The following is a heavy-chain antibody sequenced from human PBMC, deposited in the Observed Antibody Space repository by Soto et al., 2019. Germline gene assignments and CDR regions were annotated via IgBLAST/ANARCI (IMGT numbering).Heavy chain of an antibody. CDR2: TYYRSKWYN. CDR3: ARDSGAAAEYYYYYMDV. CDR1: GDSVSSNSAA. Sequence: KQSQTLSLTCAISGDSVSSNSAAWNWIRQSPSRGLEWLGRTYYRSKWYNDYAVSVKSRITINPDTSKNQFSLQLNSVTPEDTAVYYCARDSGAAAEYYYYYMDVWGKGTTVTVSS. V-gene: IGHV6-1*01. J-gene: IGHJ6*03. D-gene: IGHD6-13*01.